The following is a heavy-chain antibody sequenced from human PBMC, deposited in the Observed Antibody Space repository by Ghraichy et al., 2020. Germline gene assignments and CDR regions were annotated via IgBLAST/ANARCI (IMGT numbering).Heavy chain of an antibody. CDR3: AKARSGCRGGSCWADFDY. CDR2: ISESGRST. J-gene: IGHJ4*02. CDR1: GFSFNIHA. V-gene: IGHV3-23*01. Sequence: GGSLRLSCAASGFSFNIHAMSWVRQAPGKGLEWVSHISESGRSTYYADSVKGRFTISRDNSKNTLYLQMNSLRAEDTAVYYCAKARSGCRGGSCWADFDYWGQGTLVTVSS. D-gene: IGHD2-15*01.